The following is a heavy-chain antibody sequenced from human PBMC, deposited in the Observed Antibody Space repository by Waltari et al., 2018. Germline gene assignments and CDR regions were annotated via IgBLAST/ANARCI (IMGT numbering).Heavy chain of an antibody. D-gene: IGHD6-19*01. Sequence: QVQLQESGSGLVKPSETLSLTCTVSGGSISSYYWSWIRQPPGKGLEWIGYIYYSGSTNYNPSLKSRVTISVDTSKNQFSLKLSSVTAADTAVYYCARTRKQWFDAFDIWGQGTMVTVSS. V-gene: IGHV4-59*01. CDR1: GGSISSYY. CDR2: IYYSGST. J-gene: IGHJ3*02. CDR3: ARTRKQWFDAFDI.